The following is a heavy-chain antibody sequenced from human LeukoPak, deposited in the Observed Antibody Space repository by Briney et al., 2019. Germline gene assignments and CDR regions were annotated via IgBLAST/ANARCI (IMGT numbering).Heavy chain of an antibody. V-gene: IGHV4-34*01. CDR2: INHSGST. CDR1: GGSFSGYY. D-gene: IGHD3-22*01. CDR3: ARQGRYYYDSSGSISH. Sequence: KPSETLSLTCAVYGGSFSGYYWSWIRQPPGKGLEWIGEINHSGSTNYNPSLKSRVTISVDTSKNQFSLKLSSVTAADTAVYYCARQGRYYYDSSGSISHWGQGTLVTVSS. J-gene: IGHJ4*02.